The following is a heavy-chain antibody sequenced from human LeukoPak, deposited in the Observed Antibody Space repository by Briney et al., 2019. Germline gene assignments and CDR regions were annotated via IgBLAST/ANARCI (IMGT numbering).Heavy chain of an antibody. Sequence: PGGSLRLSCAASGFTFSGYAMSWVRQAPGKGLEWVSVISGSGSSKSYTDSVKGRFTISRDNSKNTLYLQMNSLRAEDTAVYYCAKVLGRSGLDAFHIWGQGTMVTVSS. V-gene: IGHV3-23*01. J-gene: IGHJ3*02. CDR2: ISGSGSSK. CDR3: AKVLGRSGLDAFHI. CDR1: GFTFSGYA. D-gene: IGHD6-19*01.